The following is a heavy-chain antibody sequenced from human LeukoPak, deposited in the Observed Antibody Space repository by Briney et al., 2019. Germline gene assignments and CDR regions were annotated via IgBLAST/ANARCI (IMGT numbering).Heavy chain of an antibody. J-gene: IGHJ6*02. CDR1: GFTFSSYA. CDR3: AREGDYYGSGSYYKGYYYYGMDV. Sequence: GGSLRLSCAASGFTFSSYAMSWVRQAPGKGLEWVSAISGSGGSTYYADSVKGRFTISRDNSKNTLYLQMNSLRAEDTAVYYCAREGDYYGSGSYYKGYYYYGMDVWGQGTTVTVSS. CDR2: ISGSGGST. V-gene: IGHV3-23*01. D-gene: IGHD3-10*01.